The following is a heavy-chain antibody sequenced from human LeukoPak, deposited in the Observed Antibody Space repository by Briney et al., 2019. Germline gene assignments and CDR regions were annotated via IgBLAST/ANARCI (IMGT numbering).Heavy chain of an antibody. V-gene: IGHV3-7*03. Sequence: GGSLRLSCAVSGFTFSGFWMSWSRQAPGKGLEWVASINSDGSEGYYADVVKGRFTISRDNAKNSLYLQINSLRAEDTAVYYCARDRYVGATTAGDSDSWGQGTLVTVSS. D-gene: IGHD1-26*01. CDR1: GFTFSGFW. CDR3: ARDRYVGATTAGDSDS. CDR2: INSDGSEG. J-gene: IGHJ4*02.